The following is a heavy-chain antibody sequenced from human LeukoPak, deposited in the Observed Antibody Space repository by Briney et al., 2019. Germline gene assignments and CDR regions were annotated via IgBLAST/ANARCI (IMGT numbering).Heavy chain of an antibody. CDR3: ARRAYYDILTGYIDY. V-gene: IGHV4-39*01. CDR2: IYYSGST. Sequence: SETLSLTCAVSGGSISSGGYSWCWIRQPPGKGLEWIGSIYYSGSTYYNPSLKSRVTISVDTSKDQFSLKVSSVTAADTAVYYCARRAYYDILTGYIDYWGQGTLVTVSS. D-gene: IGHD3-9*01. CDR1: GGSISSGGYS. J-gene: IGHJ4*02.